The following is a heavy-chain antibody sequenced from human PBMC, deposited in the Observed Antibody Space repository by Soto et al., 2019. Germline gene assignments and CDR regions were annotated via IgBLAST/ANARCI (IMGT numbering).Heavy chain of an antibody. D-gene: IGHD3-3*01. CDR3: ARTLGPYDFLDY. Sequence: ESLKISCKGSGYSFSNYWIAWGRQMPGKGLEWMGIIYPGDSDTRYSPSFQGQVTISADKSITTAYLPWSSLKASDTAMYSCARTLGPYDFLDYWGQGALVTVSS. V-gene: IGHV5-51*01. J-gene: IGHJ4*02. CDR2: IYPGDSDT. CDR1: GYSFSNYW.